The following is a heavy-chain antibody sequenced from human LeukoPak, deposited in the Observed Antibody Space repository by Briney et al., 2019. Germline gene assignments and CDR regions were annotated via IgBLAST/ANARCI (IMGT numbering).Heavy chain of an antibody. CDR3: ARGIDYYGSGSYPLHFQH. V-gene: IGHV3-33*01. J-gene: IGHJ1*01. Sequence: GSLRLSCAASGFTFSSYGMHWVRQAPGKGLEWVAVIWYDGSNKYYADSVKGRFTISRDNSKNTLYLQMNSLRAEDTAVYYCARGIDYYGSGSYPLHFQHWGQGTLVTVSS. D-gene: IGHD3-10*01. CDR1: GFTFSSYG. CDR2: IWYDGSNK.